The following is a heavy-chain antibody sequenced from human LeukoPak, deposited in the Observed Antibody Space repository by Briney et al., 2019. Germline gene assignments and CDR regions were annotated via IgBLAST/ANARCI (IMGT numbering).Heavy chain of an antibody. CDR1: GFTFSSYG. CDR3: AKAGRIVVVPAAIPDYFDY. D-gene: IGHD2-2*01. J-gene: IGHJ4*02. Sequence: GGSLRLSCAASGFTFSSYGMHWVRQAPGKGLEWVAVISYDGSNKYYADSVKGRFTISRDNSKNTLYRQMNSLRAEDTAVYYCAKAGRIVVVPAAIPDYFDYWGQGTLVTVSS. CDR2: ISYDGSNK. V-gene: IGHV3-30*18.